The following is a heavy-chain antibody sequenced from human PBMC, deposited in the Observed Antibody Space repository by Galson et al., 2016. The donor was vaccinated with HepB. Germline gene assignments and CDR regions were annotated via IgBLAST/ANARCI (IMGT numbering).Heavy chain of an antibody. D-gene: IGHD2-8*01. Sequence: SETLSLTCAVYGGTFSGYYWTWIRQPPGKGLEWIGEVNHSGYTNYNPSLKSRVTISVDTSKNQFSLKLTSVTAADTAVYYCARERGGYCTSVTCKRCQLLYWGQGTPVTFSS. CDR1: GGTFSGYY. CDR2: VNHSGYT. CDR3: ARERGGYCTSVTCKRCQLLY. V-gene: IGHV4-34*01. J-gene: IGHJ4*02.